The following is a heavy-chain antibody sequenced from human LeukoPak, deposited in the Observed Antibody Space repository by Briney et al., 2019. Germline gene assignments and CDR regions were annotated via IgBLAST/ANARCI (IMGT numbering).Heavy chain of an antibody. D-gene: IGHD3-22*01. CDR2: INHSGST. CDR1: GGSFSGYY. CDR3: ARGGYYDSSGYYPT. J-gene: IGHJ4*02. V-gene: IGHV4-34*01. Sequence: SETLSLTCAVYGGSFSGYYWSWIRQPPGKGLEWIGEINHSGSTNYNPSLKSRVTISVVTSKNQFSLKLSSVTAADTAVYYCARGGYYDSSGYYPTWGQGTLVTVSS.